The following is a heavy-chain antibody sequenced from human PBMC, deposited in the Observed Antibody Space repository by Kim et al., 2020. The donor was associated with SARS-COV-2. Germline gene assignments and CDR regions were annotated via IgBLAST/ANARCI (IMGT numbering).Heavy chain of an antibody. V-gene: IGHV3-23*01. Sequence: GGSLRLSCAASGFTLSSYVMSWVRQAPGKGLEWVSSISSSGDSTYYADSVKGRFTISRDTSKNTLYLQMNSLRAEDAAVYYCAKGSLGSGNYYSRDNANWFDPWGQGTLVTVSS. CDR2: ISSSGDST. CDR3: AKGSLGSGNYYSRDNANWFDP. CDR1: GFTLSSYV. J-gene: IGHJ5*02. D-gene: IGHD3-10*01.